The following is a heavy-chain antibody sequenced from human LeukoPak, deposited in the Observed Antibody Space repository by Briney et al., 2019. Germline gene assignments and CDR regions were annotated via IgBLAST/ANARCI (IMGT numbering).Heavy chain of an antibody. V-gene: IGHV3-23*01. CDR1: GFFFSNYA. CDR3: VKATVQRNGIFDPFDI. Sequence: GGSLRLSCAVSGFFFSNYAMTWVRQAPGKGLEWVSSIEGDGSASYYADSVKGRFAISRDDPKNTLYLQLTSLRVEDTAIYFCVKATVQRNGIFDPFDIWGQGTMVTVSS. CDR2: IEGDGSAS. J-gene: IGHJ3*02. D-gene: IGHD4-17*01.